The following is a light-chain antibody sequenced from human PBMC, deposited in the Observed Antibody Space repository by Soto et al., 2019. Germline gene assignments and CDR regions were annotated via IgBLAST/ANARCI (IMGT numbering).Light chain of an antibody. CDR1: QSVSGD. Sequence: EIVMMQSPATLSVSPGERATPSCRASQSVSGDLAWYQQKPGQAPRLLIYGPSTRATGIPARFSGSGSGTELTLTISGLQSEDFAIYFCQQYKSWPITFGQGTRLEIK. V-gene: IGKV3-15*01. CDR2: GPS. CDR3: QQYKSWPIT. J-gene: IGKJ5*01.